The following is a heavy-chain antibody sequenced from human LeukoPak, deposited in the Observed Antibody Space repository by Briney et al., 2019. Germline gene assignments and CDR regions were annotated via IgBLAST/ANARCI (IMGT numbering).Heavy chain of an antibody. V-gene: IGHV3-30-3*01. CDR1: GFTFSSYA. CDR3: ARDKSSGSYPLYYFDY. CDR2: ISYDGSNK. D-gene: IGHD1-26*01. J-gene: IGHJ4*02. Sequence: GGSLRLSCTASGFTFSSYAMHWVRQAPGKGLEWVAVISYDGSNKYYADSVKGRFTISRDNSKNTLYLQMNSLRAEDTAVYYCARDKSSGSYPLYYFDYWGQGTLVTVSS.